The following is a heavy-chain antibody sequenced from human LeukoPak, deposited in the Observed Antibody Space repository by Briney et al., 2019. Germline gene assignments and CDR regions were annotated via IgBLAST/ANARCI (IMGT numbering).Heavy chain of an antibody. CDR3: AKDIFRYGDYASGYFQH. V-gene: IGHV3-9*01. D-gene: IGHD4-17*01. J-gene: IGHJ1*01. Sequence: GGSLRLSCAASGFTFDDYAMHWVRQAPGKGLEWVSGISWNSGSIGYADSVKGRFTISRDNAKNSLYLQMNSLRAEDTALYYCAKDIFRYGDYASGYFQHWGQGTLVTVSS. CDR2: ISWNSGSI. CDR1: GFTFDDYA.